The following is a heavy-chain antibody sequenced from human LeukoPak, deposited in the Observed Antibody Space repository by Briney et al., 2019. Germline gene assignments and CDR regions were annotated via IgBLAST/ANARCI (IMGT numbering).Heavy chain of an antibody. Sequence: PGGSLRLSCAASGFTFSSYWMNWVRLAPGQGLEWVASVKEDGSEKHYVDSVKGRFTISRDNAKNSLYLQMNNMRVEDTAVYYSATGTWLGNGYWGQGTLVTVSS. J-gene: IGHJ4*02. D-gene: IGHD5-24*01. V-gene: IGHV3-7*01. CDR3: ATGTWLGNGY. CDR1: GFTFSSYW. CDR2: VKEDGSEK.